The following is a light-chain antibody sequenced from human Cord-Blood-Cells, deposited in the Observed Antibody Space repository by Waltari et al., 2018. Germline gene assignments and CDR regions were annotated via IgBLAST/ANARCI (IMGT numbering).Light chain of an antibody. CDR1: SSDVGGYNY. V-gene: IGLV2-14*01. J-gene: IGLJ2*01. CDR2: DVS. Sequence: QSALTQPASVSGSPGQSLTISCTGTSSDVGGYNYVSWYQQHPGKAPKLMIYDVSNRPSGVSNRFSGSKSGNTAALTLSGLQAEDEADYYCSSYTSGSTVVFGGGTKLTVL. CDR3: SSYTSGSTVV.